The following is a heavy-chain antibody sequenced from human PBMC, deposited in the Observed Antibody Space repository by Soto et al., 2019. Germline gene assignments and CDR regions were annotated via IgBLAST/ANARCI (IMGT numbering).Heavy chain of an antibody. Sequence: GESLKISCTASGFTFGDYAMSWVRQAPGKGLEWVGFIRSKAYGGTTEYAASVKGRFTISRDDSKSIAYLQMNSLKTEDTAVYYCTNPYYYDSSGYYYGDGAFDIWGQGTMVTVSS. CDR2: IRSKAYGGTT. D-gene: IGHD3-22*01. J-gene: IGHJ3*02. CDR3: TNPYYYDSSGYYYGDGAFDI. CDR1: GFTFGDYA. V-gene: IGHV3-49*04.